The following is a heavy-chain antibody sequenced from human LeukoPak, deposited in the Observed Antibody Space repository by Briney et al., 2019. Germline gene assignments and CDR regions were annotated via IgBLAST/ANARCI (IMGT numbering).Heavy chain of an antibody. CDR1: GGTFSSYA. V-gene: IGHV1-69*13. CDR2: IIPIFGTA. D-gene: IGHD3/OR15-3a*01. Sequence: SVKVSCKASGGTFSSYAISWVRQAPGQGLEWMGGIIPIFGTANYAQKFQGRVTITADESTSTAYMELSSLRSEDTAVYYCARDAAGDWDWKSLNFDYWGQGTLVTVSS. J-gene: IGHJ4*02. CDR3: ARDAAGDWDWKSLNFDY.